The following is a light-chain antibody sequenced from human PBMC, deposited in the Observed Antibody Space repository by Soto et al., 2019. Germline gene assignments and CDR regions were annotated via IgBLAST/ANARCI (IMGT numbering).Light chain of an antibody. CDR2: EAT. J-gene: IGLJ2*01. CDR1: SSDVGSYDL. CDR3: CSYANGNTLL. Sequence: QSVLTQPASVSGSPGQSITISCTGTSSDVGSYDLVSWYQHHPGTAPKLILYEATKRPSGVSNRFSGSKSGNTASLTISGLQTEDDSHYYCCSYANGNTLLFGGGTKVTVL. V-gene: IGLV2-23*01.